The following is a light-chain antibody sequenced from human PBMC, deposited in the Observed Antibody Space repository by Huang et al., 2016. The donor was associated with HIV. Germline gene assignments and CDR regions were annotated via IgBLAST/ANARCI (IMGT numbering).Light chain of an antibody. CDR2: GAS. V-gene: IGKV1D-8*01. Sequence: VIWMTQSPSLLSASTGDRVTISCRVSQDINNYLAWYQQKPGKAPQLLIYGASTLQSGVPSRFSGSGSGTNCTLNISCLQSEEFATYYCQQSYTFPYTFGQGTKVEIK. CDR1: QDINNY. CDR3: QQSYTFPYT. J-gene: IGKJ2*01.